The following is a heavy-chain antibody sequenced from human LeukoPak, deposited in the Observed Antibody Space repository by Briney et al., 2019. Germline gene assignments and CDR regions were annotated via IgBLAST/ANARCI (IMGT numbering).Heavy chain of an antibody. Sequence: SVKVSCKASGYTFTNYGITWVRQAPGQGLEWMGGIIPIFGTANYAQKFQGRVTITADESTSTAYMELSSLRSEDTAVYYCAGLPGPDDFQTFDYWGQGTLVTVSS. D-gene: IGHD1-1*01. J-gene: IGHJ4*02. V-gene: IGHV1-69*13. CDR2: IIPIFGTA. CDR3: AGLPGPDDFQTFDY. CDR1: GYTFTNYG.